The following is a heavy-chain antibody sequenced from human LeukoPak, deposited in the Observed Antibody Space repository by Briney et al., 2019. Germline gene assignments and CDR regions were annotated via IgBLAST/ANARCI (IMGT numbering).Heavy chain of an antibody. J-gene: IGHJ1*01. CDR1: GGSINNYY. V-gene: IGHV4-59*01. CDR3: AREGIRGSYYTD. Sequence: SETLSLTCTVSGGSINNYYWSWIRQPPGKGLECIGYIYYSGTTKYNPSLSSRVTISVDTSKNQFSLNLTSVTAADTAVYYCAREGIRGSYYTDWGQGTLVIVSS. CDR2: IYYSGTT. D-gene: IGHD1-26*01.